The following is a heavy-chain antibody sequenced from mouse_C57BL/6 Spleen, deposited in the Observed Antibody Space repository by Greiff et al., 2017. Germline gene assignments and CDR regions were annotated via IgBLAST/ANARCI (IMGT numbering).Heavy chain of an antibody. V-gene: IGHV3-6*01. CDR2: ISYDGSN. Sequence: EVKVEETGPGLVKPSQSLSLTCSVTGYSITSGYYWNWIRQFPGNKLEWMGYISYDGSNNYNPSLKNRISITRDTSKNQFFLKLNSVTTEDTATYYCARATTGTRNFDYWGQGTTLTVSS. CDR3: ARATTGTRNFDY. J-gene: IGHJ2*01. D-gene: IGHD4-1*02. CDR1: GYSITSGYY.